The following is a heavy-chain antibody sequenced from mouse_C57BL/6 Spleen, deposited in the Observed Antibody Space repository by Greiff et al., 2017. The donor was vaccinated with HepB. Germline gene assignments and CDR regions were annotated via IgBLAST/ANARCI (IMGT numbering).Heavy chain of an antibody. CDR1: GFTFSDYG. V-gene: IGHV5-17*01. Sequence: EVQLVESGGGLVKPGGSLKLSCAASGFTFSDYGMHWVRQAPEKGLEWVAYISSGSSTIYYADTVKGRFTISRDNAKNTLFLQMTSLRSEDTAMYYCARSLYSNYEGVYAMDYWGQGTSVTVSS. CDR2: ISSGSSTI. D-gene: IGHD2-5*01. J-gene: IGHJ4*01. CDR3: ARSLYSNYEGVYAMDY.